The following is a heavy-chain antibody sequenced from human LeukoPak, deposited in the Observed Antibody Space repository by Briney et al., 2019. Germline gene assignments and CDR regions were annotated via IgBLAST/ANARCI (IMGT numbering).Heavy chain of an antibody. CDR1: GCTFTSYY. D-gene: IGHD5-18*01. CDR2: INPSGGST. J-gene: IGHJ4*02. Sequence: ASVKVSCKASGCTFTSYYMHWVRQAPGQGLEWMGIINPSGGSTSYAQKFQGRVTMTRDTSTSTVYMELSSLRSEDTAVYYCARATKRGYSYGPNDYWGQGTLVTVSS. V-gene: IGHV1-46*01. CDR3: ARATKRGYSYGPNDY.